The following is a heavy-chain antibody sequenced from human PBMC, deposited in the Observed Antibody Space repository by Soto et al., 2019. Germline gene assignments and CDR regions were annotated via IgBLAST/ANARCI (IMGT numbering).Heavy chain of an antibody. Sequence: GGSLRLSCAASGFTFSSYAMSWVRQAPGKGLEWVSGVSGSGGSTYCVDSVKGRFTISRDNAKNLLYLQMNSLRADDTAVYYCAREAPHDILTGYPDYWGQGTLVTGLL. V-gene: IGHV3-23*01. J-gene: IGHJ4*02. CDR2: VSGSGGST. CDR3: AREAPHDILTGYPDY. D-gene: IGHD3-9*01. CDR1: GFTFSSYA.